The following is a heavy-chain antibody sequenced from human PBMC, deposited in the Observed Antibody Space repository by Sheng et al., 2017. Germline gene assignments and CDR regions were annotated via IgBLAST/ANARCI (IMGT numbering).Heavy chain of an antibody. CDR2: INHSGST. CDR1: GGSFSGYY. D-gene: IGHD2-2*01. V-gene: IGHV4-34*01. J-gene: IGHJ4*02. CDR3: ARRVMVVPAPGDFDY. Sequence: QVQLQQWGAGLLKPSETLSLTCAVYGGSFSGYYWSWIRQPPGKGLEWIGEINHSGSTNYNPSLKSRVTISVDTSKNQFSLKLSSVTAADTAVYYCARRVMVVPAPGDFDYWGQGTLVTVSS.